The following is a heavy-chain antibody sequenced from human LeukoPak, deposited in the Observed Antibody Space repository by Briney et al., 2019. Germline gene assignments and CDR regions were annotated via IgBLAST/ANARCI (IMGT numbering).Heavy chain of an antibody. CDR3: ATRVGYCSSTSCYLGAFDI. D-gene: IGHD2-2*01. V-gene: IGHV4-59*01. Sequence: SETLSLTCTVSGGSISSYYWSWIRQPPGKGLEWIGYIYYSGSTTYNPSLKSRVTISVDTSKNQFSLKLSSVTAADTAVYYCATRVGYCSSTSCYLGAFDIWGQGTMVTVSS. CDR1: GGSISSYY. CDR2: IYYSGST. J-gene: IGHJ3*02.